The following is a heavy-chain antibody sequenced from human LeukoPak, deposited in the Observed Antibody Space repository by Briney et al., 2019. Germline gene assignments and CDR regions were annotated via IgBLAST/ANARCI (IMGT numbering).Heavy chain of an antibody. Sequence: VASVKVSCKASGYTFTGYYMHWARQAPGQGLEWMGRINPNSGGTNYAQKFQGRVTMTRDTSISTAYMELSRLRSDDTAVYYCAREGIRGSRYYFDYWGQGTLVTVSS. J-gene: IGHJ4*02. V-gene: IGHV1-2*06. CDR2: INPNSGGT. CDR3: AREGIRGSRYYFDY. CDR1: GYTFTGYY. D-gene: IGHD1-26*01.